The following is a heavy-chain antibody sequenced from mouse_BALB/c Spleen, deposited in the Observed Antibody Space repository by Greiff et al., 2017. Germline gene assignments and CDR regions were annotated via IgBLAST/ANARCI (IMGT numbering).Heavy chain of an antibody. CDR1: GYTFTSYW. CDR3: ARWPITTGDY. Sequence: QVQLQQSGAELAKPGASVKMSCKASGYTFTSYWMHWVKQRPGQGLEWIGYINPSTSYTEYNQKFKDKATLTADKSSSTAYMQLSSLTSEDSAVYYCARWPITTGDYWGRGTTLTVSS. D-gene: IGHD1-2*01. J-gene: IGHJ2*01. CDR2: INPSTSYT. V-gene: IGHV1-7*01.